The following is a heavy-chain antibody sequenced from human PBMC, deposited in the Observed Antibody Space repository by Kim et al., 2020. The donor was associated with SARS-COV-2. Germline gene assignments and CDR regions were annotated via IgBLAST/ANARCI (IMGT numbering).Heavy chain of an antibody. V-gene: IGHV1-24*01. D-gene: IGHD2-2*01. Sequence: ASVKVSCKVSGYTLTELSMHWVRQAPGKGLEWMGGFDPEDGETIYAQKFQGRVTMTEDTSTDTAYMELSSLRSEDTAVYYCATPYCSSTSCQFYCYYGMDVWGQGTTVTVSS. CDR1: GYTLTELS. CDR3: ATPYCSSTSCQFYCYYGMDV. J-gene: IGHJ6*02. CDR2: FDPEDGET.